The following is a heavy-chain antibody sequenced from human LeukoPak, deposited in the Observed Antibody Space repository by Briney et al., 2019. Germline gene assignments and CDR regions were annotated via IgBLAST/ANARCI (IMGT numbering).Heavy chain of an antibody. CDR3: ARDAYYNSGGADAFDI. J-gene: IGHJ3*02. D-gene: IGHD3-10*01. CDR1: GGSISLYY. CDR2: IYYSGST. V-gene: IGHV4-59*01. Sequence: SETLSLTCTVTGGSISLYYWNWIRQPPGKGLEWIGYIYYSGSTNYNPSLKSRVTISVDTSKNQFSLNLSSVTAADTAVYYCARDAYYNSGGADAFDIWGQGTMVTVSS.